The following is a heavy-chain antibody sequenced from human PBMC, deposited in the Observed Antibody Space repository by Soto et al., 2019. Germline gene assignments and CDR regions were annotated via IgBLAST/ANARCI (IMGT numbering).Heavy chain of an antibody. CDR2: IYYSGST. V-gene: IGHV4-59*01. CDR3: AIPAQVYGDWNAFDI. D-gene: IGHD4-17*01. J-gene: IGHJ3*02. Sequence: QVQLQESGPGLVKPSETLSLTFTVSGGSISSYYWSWIRQPPGKGLEWIGYIYYSGSTNYNPSLKSRVTISVDTSKNQFSLKLSSVTAADTAVYYCAIPAQVYGDWNAFDIWGQGTMVTVSS. CDR1: GGSISSYY.